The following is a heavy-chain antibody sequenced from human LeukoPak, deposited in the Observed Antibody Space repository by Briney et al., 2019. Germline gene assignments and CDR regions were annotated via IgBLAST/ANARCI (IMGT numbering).Heavy chain of an antibody. CDR1: GFTFSSYS. D-gene: IGHD2-2*01. CDR3: ARGRKYCSSTSSCYAGDFDY. V-gene: IGHV3-21*01. Sequence: AGGSLRLSCAASGFTFSSYSINWVRQAPGKGLEWVSCVSSTSSFIYYADPVKGRFTISRDNAKNSLYLQMNSLRAEDTAEYYCARGRKYCSSTSSCYAGDFDYWGQGTLVTVSS. CDR2: VSSTSSFI. J-gene: IGHJ4*02.